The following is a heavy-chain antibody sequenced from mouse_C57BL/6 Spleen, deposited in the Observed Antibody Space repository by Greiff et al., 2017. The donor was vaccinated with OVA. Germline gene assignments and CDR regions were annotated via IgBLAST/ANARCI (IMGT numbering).Heavy chain of an antibody. J-gene: IGHJ1*03. Sequence: QVQLQQPGAELVKPGASVKLSCKASGYTFTSYWMQWVKQRPGQGLEWIGEIDPSDSYTNYNQKFKGKATLTVDTSSSTAYMQLSSLTSEDSAVYYCDYYGSSYDWYFDVWGTGTTVTVSS. CDR3: DYYGSSYDWYFDV. CDR1: GYTFTSYW. D-gene: IGHD1-1*01. V-gene: IGHV1-50*01. CDR2: IDPSDSYT.